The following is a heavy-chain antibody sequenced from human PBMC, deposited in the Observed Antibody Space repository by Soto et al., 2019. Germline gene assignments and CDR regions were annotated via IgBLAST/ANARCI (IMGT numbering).Heavy chain of an antibody. D-gene: IGHD3-22*01. Sequence: PGGSMRLSCAASGFTFSTYEMNWVRQAPGKGLEWISYISSSGNTIYSADSVKGRFTISRDNAKNSLYLQMNSLRAEDTAVYYCARDQSVNYDTTGYYLGGPFDYWGQGTLVTVSS. V-gene: IGHV3-48*03. CDR2: ISSSGNTI. CDR1: GFTFSTYE. J-gene: IGHJ4*02. CDR3: ARDQSVNYDTTGYYLGGPFDY.